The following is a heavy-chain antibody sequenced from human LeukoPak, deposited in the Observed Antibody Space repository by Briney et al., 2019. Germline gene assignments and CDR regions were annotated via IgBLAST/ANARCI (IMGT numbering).Heavy chain of an antibody. D-gene: IGHD3-16*02. CDR2: INHSGST. Sequence: PSETLSLTCAVYGGSFSGYYWSWIRQPPGKGLEWIGEINHSGSTNYNPSLKSRVTISVDTSKNQLSLRLSSVTAADTAVYYCARDSYLDRVFDIWGQGTMVTVSS. CDR3: ARDSYLDRVFDI. V-gene: IGHV4-34*01. CDR1: GGSFSGYY. J-gene: IGHJ3*02.